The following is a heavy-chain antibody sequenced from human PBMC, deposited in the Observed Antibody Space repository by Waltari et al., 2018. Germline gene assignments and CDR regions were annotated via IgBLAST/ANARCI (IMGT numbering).Heavy chain of an antibody. D-gene: IGHD3-3*01. CDR3: ARVERTYYDFWSGYPGGFDP. CDR2: INHSGST. CDR1: GGSFSGYY. V-gene: IGHV4-34*01. J-gene: IGHJ5*02. Sequence: QVQLQQWGAGLLKPSETLSLTCAVYGGSFSGYYWSWIRQPPGKGLEWFGEINHSGSTNYNPSLKSRVTISVDTSKNQFSLKLSSVTAADTAVYYCARVERTYYDFWSGYPGGFDPWGQGTLVTVSS.